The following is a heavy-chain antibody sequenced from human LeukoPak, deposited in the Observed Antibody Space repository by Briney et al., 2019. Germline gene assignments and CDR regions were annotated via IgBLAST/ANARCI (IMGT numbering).Heavy chain of an antibody. J-gene: IGHJ4*02. D-gene: IGHD5-18*01. V-gene: IGHV4-59*01. CDR3: ARVMRGYSYGDFDY. CDR1: GGSISSYY. Sequence: SETLSLTCTVSGGSISSYYWSWIRQPPGKGLEWIGYIYYSGSTNYNPSLKSRVTIPVDTSKNQFSLKLSSVTAADTAVYYCARVMRGYSYGDFDYWGQGTLVTVSS. CDR2: IYYSGST.